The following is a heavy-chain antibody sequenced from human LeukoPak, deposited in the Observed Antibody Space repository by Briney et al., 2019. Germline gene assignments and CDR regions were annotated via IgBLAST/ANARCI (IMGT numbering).Heavy chain of an antibody. J-gene: IGHJ5*02. CDR2: IYHTGST. CDR1: GGSISSGGFY. Sequence: TSSETLSLTCTVSGGSISSGGFYWNWIRQPPGKGLEWIGYIYHTGSTYYNPSLKSRVTISVDTSKNQFSLKLSSVTAADTAVYYCRGYSSSWYTYNWFDPWGQGTLVTVSS. V-gene: IGHV4-30-2*01. CDR3: RGYSSSWYTYNWFDP. D-gene: IGHD6-13*01.